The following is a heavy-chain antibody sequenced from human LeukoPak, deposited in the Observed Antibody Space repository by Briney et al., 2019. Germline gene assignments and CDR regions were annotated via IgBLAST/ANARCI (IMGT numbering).Heavy chain of an antibody. D-gene: IGHD6-25*01. V-gene: IGHV6-1*01. J-gene: IGHJ3*02. Sequence: SQTLSLTCAISGDSVSSNSAAWNWIRQSPSRGLEWLGRTYYRSKWYNDYAVSVKSRITINPDTSKNQFSLQLNSVTPEDTAVYYCARVVRLGGYSSVSDAFDIWGQGTMVTVSS. CDR1: GDSVSSNSAA. CDR3: ARVVRLGGYSSVSDAFDI. CDR2: TYYRSKWYN.